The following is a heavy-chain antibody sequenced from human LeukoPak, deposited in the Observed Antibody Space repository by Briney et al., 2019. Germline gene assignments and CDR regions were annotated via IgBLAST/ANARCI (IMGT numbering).Heavy chain of an antibody. CDR2: IYYSGST. CDR3: ARGHPPEDV. V-gene: IGHV4-39*01. J-gene: IGHJ6*02. Sequence: SETLSLTCTVSGGSISSSSYYWGWIRQPPGKGLEWIGSIYYSGSTYYNPSLKSRVTISVDTSKNQFSLKLSSVTAADTAVYYCARGHPPEDVWGQGTTVTVSS. CDR1: GGSISSSSYY.